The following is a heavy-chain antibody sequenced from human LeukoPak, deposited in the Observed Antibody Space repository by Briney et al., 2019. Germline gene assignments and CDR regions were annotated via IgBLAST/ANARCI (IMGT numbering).Heavy chain of an antibody. D-gene: IGHD4-17*01. Sequence: PGGSLRLSCAASGFTFSSYGMHWVRQAPGKGLEGVAVISYDGSNKYYADSVKGRFTISRDNSKNTLYLQMNSLRAEDTAVYYCAKTATTVTRGYFDYWGQGTLVTVSS. CDR3: AKTATTVTRGYFDY. J-gene: IGHJ4*02. CDR2: ISYDGSNK. V-gene: IGHV3-30*18. CDR1: GFTFSSYG.